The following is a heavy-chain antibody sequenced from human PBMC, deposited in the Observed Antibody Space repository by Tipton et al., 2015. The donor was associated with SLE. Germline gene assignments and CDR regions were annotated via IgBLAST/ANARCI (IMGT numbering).Heavy chain of an antibody. CDR3: AGRLLGGWLQYY. CDR1: GGSISSYY. D-gene: IGHD5-24*01. V-gene: IGHV4-4*07. Sequence: TLSLTCTVSGGSISSYYWSWIRQPAGKELEWIGRIYNRGSTNYNPSLKSRVTISVDTSKNRFSLKLSSVTAADTAVYWCAGRLLGGWLQYYWGQGTPVTVSS. J-gene: IGHJ4*02. CDR2: IYNRGST.